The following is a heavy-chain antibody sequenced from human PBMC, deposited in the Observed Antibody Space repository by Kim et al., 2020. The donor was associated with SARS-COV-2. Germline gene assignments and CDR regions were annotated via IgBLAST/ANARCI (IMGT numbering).Heavy chain of an antibody. Sequence: GGSLRLSCTTSGFTFTGHAMSWVRQAPGKGLEWVSSIDGSDGTTYYVDSVRGRFTISGDDSKNTLYLQMSALRGDDTAVYYCMKGGWGWIWDHWGQGTLVTVSS. J-gene: IGHJ4*02. D-gene: IGHD2-21*01. V-gene: IGHV3-23*01. CDR2: IDGSDGTT. CDR1: GFTFTGHA. CDR3: MKGGWGWIWDH.